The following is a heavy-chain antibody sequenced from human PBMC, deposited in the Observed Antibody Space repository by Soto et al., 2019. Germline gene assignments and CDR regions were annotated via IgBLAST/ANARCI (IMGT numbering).Heavy chain of an antibody. J-gene: IGHJ6*02. CDR3: AKSGLVRGVISHYYYYGMDV. V-gene: IGHV3-23*01. D-gene: IGHD3-10*02. Sequence: GGSLRLSCAASGLTFSGYAMSWVRQAPGKGLEWVSAISGSGNTTYYADSVKGRFTISRDNSKNTLYLQMNSLRAEDTAVYYCAKSGLVRGVISHYYYYGMDVWGQGTTVTVSS. CDR2: ISGSGNTT. CDR1: GLTFSGYA.